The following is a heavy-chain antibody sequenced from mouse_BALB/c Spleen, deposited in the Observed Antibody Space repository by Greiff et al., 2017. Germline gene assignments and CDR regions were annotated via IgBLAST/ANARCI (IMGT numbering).Heavy chain of an antibody. CDR2: IYPGDGDT. J-gene: IGHJ3*01. D-gene: IGHD2-4*01. V-gene: IGHV1-82*01. CDR3: ARSSYDYDGRAAWFAY. Sequence: QVQLKESGPELVKPGASVKISCKASGYAFSSSWMNWVKQRPGQGLEWIGRIYPGDGDTNYNGKFKGKATLTADKSSSTAYMQLSSLTSVDSAVYFCARSSYDYDGRAAWFAYWGQGTLVTVSA. CDR1: GYAFSSSW.